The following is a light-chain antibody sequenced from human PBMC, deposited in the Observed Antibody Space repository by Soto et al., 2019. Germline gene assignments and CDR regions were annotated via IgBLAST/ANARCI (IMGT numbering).Light chain of an antibody. J-gene: IGKJ1*01. V-gene: IGKV1-27*01. CDR1: QGIRHY. CDR3: KNFDSAPQT. Sequence: IRMTQSPSSLSASTGDRVTITCRASQGIRHYLAWYQQKPGKVHKLLIYEAYNLQSGVPSRFRGGGSGTEFTLTIRSLQPEDVATYYCKNFDSAPQTFGQGTKVDIK. CDR2: EAY.